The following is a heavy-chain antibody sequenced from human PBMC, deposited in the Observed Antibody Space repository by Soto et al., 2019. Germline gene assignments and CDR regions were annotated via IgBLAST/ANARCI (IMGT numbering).Heavy chain of an antibody. CDR3: AREPQYVDTSSYYGPAGNVDY. CDR2: SNYRGNT. J-gene: IGHJ4*02. V-gene: IGHV4-31*03. D-gene: IGHD3-22*01. Sequence: SETLSLTCTVSGGSISSGGYYWNWLRPHPGKGLECIGYSNYRGNTYYNPSLKSRVTISVDTSKNQFSLRVSSVTAADTAVYYCAREPQYVDTSSYYGPAGNVDYWGQGILVTVSS. CDR1: GGSISSGGYY.